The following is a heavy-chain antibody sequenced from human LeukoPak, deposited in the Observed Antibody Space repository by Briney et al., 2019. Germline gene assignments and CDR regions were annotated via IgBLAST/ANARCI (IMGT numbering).Heavy chain of an antibody. CDR1: GGSISSYY. CDR3: ATYLRYYYDSSGYIIPY. Sequence: SETLSLTCTVSGGSISSYYWGWIRQPPGKGLEWIGSIYYSGSTYYNPSLKSRVTISVDTSKNQFSLKLSSVTAADTAVYYCATYLRYYYDSSGYIIPYWGQGTLVTVSS. J-gene: IGHJ4*02. D-gene: IGHD3-22*01. V-gene: IGHV4-39*07. CDR2: IYYSGST.